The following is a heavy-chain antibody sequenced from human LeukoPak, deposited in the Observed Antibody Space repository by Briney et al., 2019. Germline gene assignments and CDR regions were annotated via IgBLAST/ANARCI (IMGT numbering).Heavy chain of an antibody. Sequence: ASVEVSCKASGYTFTGYYMHWVRQAPGQGLEWMGRINPNNGGTNCAQKFQGRVTMTGDTSISTAHMELSSLRSDDTAVYYCARESGSYHGNDYWGQGTLVTVSS. CDR1: GYTFTGYY. CDR3: ARESGSYHGNDY. V-gene: IGHV1-2*06. D-gene: IGHD1-26*01. CDR2: INPNNGGT. J-gene: IGHJ4*02.